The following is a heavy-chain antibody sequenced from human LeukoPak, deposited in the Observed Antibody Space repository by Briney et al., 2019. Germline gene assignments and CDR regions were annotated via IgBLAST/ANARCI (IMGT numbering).Heavy chain of an antibody. Sequence: QPGGSLRLSCAASGFTFSSYAMSWVRQAPGKGLEWVSVISGSGVSTYYADSVKGRFTISGDSSKNTLYLQMNSLRAEDTAVYYCAKAPRYNWNSGLGYWGQGTLVTVSS. D-gene: IGHD1-20*01. J-gene: IGHJ4*02. CDR1: GFTFSSYA. V-gene: IGHV3-23*01. CDR2: ISGSGVST. CDR3: AKAPRYNWNSGLGY.